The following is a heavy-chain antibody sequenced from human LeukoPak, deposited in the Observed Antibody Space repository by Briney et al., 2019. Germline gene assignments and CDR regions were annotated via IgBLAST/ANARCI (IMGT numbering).Heavy chain of an antibody. CDR3: ARTGPRQLIDY. CDR2: IYYSGST. Sequence: PSETLSLTCTVSGGSISSYYWSWIRQLPGKGLEWIGYIYYSGSTNYNPSLKSRVTISVDTSKNQFSLKLSSVTAADTAVYYCARTGPRQLIDYWGQGTLVTVSS. D-gene: IGHD6-19*01. V-gene: IGHV4-59*01. J-gene: IGHJ4*02. CDR1: GGSISSYY.